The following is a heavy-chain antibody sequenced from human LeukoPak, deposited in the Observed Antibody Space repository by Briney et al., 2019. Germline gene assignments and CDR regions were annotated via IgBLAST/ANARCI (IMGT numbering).Heavy chain of an antibody. D-gene: IGHD3-10*01. Sequence: SETLSLTCTVSGDSISSSSYYWGWIRQPPGKGLEWIGRIYTSGSTNYNPSLKSRVTISVDKSKNQFSLKLSSVTAADTAVYYCARTSMVRGVILLWGQGTLVTVSS. CDR2: IYTSGST. CDR1: GDSISSSSYY. J-gene: IGHJ4*02. CDR3: ARTSMVRGVILL. V-gene: IGHV4-61*05.